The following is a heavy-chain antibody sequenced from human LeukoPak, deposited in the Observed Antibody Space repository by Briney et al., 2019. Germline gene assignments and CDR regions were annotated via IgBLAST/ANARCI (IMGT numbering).Heavy chain of an antibody. J-gene: IGHJ4*02. CDR1: GYNFINYW. CDR3: ARLEMATISY. D-gene: IGHD5-24*01. Sequence: GESLKISCKGSGYNFINYWIGWVRQMPGKGLEWMGIIYPGDSDTRYSPSFQGQVTISADKSISTAYLQWSSLKASDTAMYYCARLEMATISYWGQGTLVTVSS. V-gene: IGHV5-51*01. CDR2: IYPGDSDT.